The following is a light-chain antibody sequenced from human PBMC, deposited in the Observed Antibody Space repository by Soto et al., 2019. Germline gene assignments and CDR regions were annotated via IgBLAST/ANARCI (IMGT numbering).Light chain of an antibody. Sequence: QSVLTQPASVSGSPGQSITISCTGTSSDVGSYNLVSWYQQHPGKAPKLMIYEVSKRPSGVSNRFSGSKSGNTASLTISGLQAEDEADYYCCSYAGRGGVFGGGTKVTVL. J-gene: IGLJ2*01. CDR1: SSDVGSYNL. V-gene: IGLV2-23*02. CDR2: EVS. CDR3: CSYAGRGGV.